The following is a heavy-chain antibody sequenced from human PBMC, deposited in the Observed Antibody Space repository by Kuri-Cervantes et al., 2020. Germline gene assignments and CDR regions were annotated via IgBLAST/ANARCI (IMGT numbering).Heavy chain of an antibody. CDR1: GFTFDDYA. J-gene: IGHJ3*02. CDR2: ISWNSGSI. V-gene: IGHV3-9*01. D-gene: IGHD3-22*01. CDR3: ARAPTYYYDSSGSQENAFDI. Sequence: SLKISCAASGFTFDDYAMHWVRQAPGKGLEWVSGISWNSGSIGYADSVKGRFTISRDNSKNTLYLQMNSLRAEDTAVYYCARAPTYYYDSSGSQENAFDIWGQGTMVTVSS.